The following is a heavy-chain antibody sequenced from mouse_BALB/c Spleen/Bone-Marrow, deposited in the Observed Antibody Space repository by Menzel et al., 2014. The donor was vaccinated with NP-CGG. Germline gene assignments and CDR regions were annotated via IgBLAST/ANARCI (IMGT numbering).Heavy chain of an antibody. CDR3: ARSGYGSNYDY. CDR2: IYPGDGDT. CDR1: GYAFSAYW. D-gene: IGHD1-1*01. J-gene: IGHJ2*01. V-gene: IGHV1-80*01. Sequence: VQLQQSGAELVRPGSSVKISCKASGYAFSAYWMIWVKQRPGRGLEWIGQIYPGDGDTNYNGKFKGKATLTADKSSSTAYMQLSSLSSEDSAVYFCARSGYGSNYDYWGQGTTLTVSS.